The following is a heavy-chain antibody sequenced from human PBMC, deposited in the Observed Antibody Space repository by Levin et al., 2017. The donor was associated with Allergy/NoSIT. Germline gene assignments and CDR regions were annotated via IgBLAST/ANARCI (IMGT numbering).Heavy chain of an antibody. CDR3: AREPYYYDSSGYSNWFDP. CDR1: GGSISSYY. J-gene: IGHJ5*02. D-gene: IGHD3-22*01. V-gene: IGHV4-4*07. CDR2: IYTSGST. Sequence: MASETLSLTCTVSGGSISSYYWSWIRQPAGKGLEWIGRIYTSGSTNYNPSLKSRVTMSVDTSKNQFSLKLSSVTAADTAVYYCAREPYYYDSSGYSNWFDPWGQGTLVTVSS.